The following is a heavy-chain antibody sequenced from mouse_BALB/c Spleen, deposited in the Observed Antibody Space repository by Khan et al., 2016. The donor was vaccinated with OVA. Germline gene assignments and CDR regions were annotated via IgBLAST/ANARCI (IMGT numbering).Heavy chain of an antibody. Sequence: QIQLVQSGPELVKPGALVKISCKASDYTFTSYDINWVIQRPGQGLEWIGWIYPGDDSTKYNEKFKDKATLTAAKSSSPAYMQLSSLTSDNSADYFCAREGLRGVAMDYWGQGTSVTVSS. J-gene: IGHJ4*01. D-gene: IGHD2-4*01. V-gene: IGHV1S56*01. CDR2: IYPGDDST. CDR1: DYTFTSYD. CDR3: AREGLRGVAMDY.